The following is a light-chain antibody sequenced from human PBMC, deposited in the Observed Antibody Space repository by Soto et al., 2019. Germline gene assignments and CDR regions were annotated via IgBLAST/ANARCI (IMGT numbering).Light chain of an antibody. Sequence: EIVLTQSPATLSLSPGERATLSCRASQSVSSYLAWYQQKPGQAPRLLIFAASTRATGIPARFSGSGSGTEFTLTISSLQSEDFAVYYCQQYNKWPLTFGGGTKVDIK. CDR1: QSVSSY. J-gene: IGKJ4*01. CDR2: AAS. V-gene: IGKV3-15*01. CDR3: QQYNKWPLT.